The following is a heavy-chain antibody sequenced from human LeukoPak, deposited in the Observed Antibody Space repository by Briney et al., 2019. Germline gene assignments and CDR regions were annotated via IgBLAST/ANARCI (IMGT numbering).Heavy chain of an antibody. Sequence: PGRSLRLSCAASGFTFSSYSMNWVRQAPGKGLEWVSSISSSSSYMYYADSVKGRFTISRDNAKNSLYLQMNSLRAEDTAVYYCARESDAYGMDVWGQGTTVTVSS. CDR2: ISSSSSYM. CDR1: GFTFSSYS. CDR3: ARESDAYGMDV. V-gene: IGHV3-21*01. J-gene: IGHJ6*02.